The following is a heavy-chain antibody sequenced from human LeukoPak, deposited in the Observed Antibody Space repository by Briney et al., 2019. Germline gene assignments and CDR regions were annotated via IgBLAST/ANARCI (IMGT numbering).Heavy chain of an antibody. CDR3: TSITATSTLFEDH. Sequence: GGSLRLSCAASGITFSGSAIHWVRQASGKGLEWFGRIRSKADSYVTTYAASVKGRITISRDDSKNTAYLHMNNLKTEDTAVYYCTSITATSTLFEDHWGQGTLVTVSS. J-gene: IGHJ4*02. V-gene: IGHV3-73*01. CDR2: IRSKADSYVT. CDR1: GITFSGSA. D-gene: IGHD3-10*02.